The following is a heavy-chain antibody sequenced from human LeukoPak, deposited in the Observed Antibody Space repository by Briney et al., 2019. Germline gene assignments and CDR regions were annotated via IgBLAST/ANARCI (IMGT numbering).Heavy chain of an antibody. J-gene: IGHJ1*01. CDR1: GGSISSGGYY. CDR2: IYYSGST. Sequence: PQTLSLTCTVSGGSISSGGYYWSWIRQHPGKGLEWIGYIYYSGSTYYNPSLKSRVTISVDTSKNQFSLKLSSVTAADTAVYYCARGTPRDPEYFQHWGQGTLVTVSS. CDR3: ARGTPRDPEYFQH. V-gene: IGHV4-31*03.